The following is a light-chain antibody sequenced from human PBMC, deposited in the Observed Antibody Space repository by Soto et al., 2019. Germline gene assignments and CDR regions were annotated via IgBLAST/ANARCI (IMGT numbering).Light chain of an antibody. CDR1: SSDVGSNNR. Sequence: QSVLTQPPSVSGSPGQSVTISCTGTSSDVGSNNRVSWYQQPPGTAPKLIIYEVINRPSGVPDRFSGSKSANTASLTISGLQPEDEADYYCSSFTGSKTYVFGTGTKVTVL. J-gene: IGLJ1*01. V-gene: IGLV2-18*02. CDR2: EVI. CDR3: SSFTGSKTYV.